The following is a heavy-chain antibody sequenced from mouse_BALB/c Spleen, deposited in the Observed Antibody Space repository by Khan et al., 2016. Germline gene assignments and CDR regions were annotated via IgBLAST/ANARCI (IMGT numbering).Heavy chain of an antibody. J-gene: IGHJ3*01. D-gene: IGHD2-2*01. CDR1: GFTFSTYG. CDR3: ARQDGYDGGFAY. V-gene: IGHV5-6*01. CDR2: ISSGGSYP. Sequence: EVELVESGGDLVKPGGSLNLSCAASGFTFSTYGMSWVRQPPDKRLEWVATISSGGSYPYCPDSVQGRFTIYRDNDKDSLYQQMSSRESADTTMYYCARQDGYDGGFAYWGQGTMVTVSA.